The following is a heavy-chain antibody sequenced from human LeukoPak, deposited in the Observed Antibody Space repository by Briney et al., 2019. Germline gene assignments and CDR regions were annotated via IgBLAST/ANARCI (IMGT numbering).Heavy chain of an antibody. CDR3: AISSGYYSLDAFDI. D-gene: IGHD3-22*01. CDR2: MNPNSGNT. Sequence: ASVKVSCKASGYTFTSYDINGVRQATGQGLGWMGWMNPNSGNTGYAQKFQGRVTMTRNTSISTAYMELSSLRSEDTAVYYCAISSGYYSLDAFDIWGQGTMVTVSS. V-gene: IGHV1-8*01. J-gene: IGHJ3*02. CDR1: GYTFTSYD.